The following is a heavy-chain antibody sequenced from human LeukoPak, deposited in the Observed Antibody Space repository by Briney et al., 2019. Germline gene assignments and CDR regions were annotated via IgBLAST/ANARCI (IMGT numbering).Heavy chain of an antibody. J-gene: IGHJ3*02. V-gene: IGHV4-61*02. CDR2: IYTSGST. Sequence: SQTLSLTCTVSGGSISSGNYYWSWIRQPAGKGLEWIGRIYTSGSTNYNPSLKSRVTISVDTSKNQFSLKLSSVTAADTAVYYCARGGSSHHAGIWGQGTMVTVSS. D-gene: IGHD6-13*01. CDR3: ARGGSSHHAGI. CDR1: GGSISSGNYY.